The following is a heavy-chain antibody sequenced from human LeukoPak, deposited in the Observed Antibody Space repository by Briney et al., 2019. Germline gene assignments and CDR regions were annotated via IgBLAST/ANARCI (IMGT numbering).Heavy chain of an antibody. CDR3: ARGQHSSVVLYFFDY. V-gene: IGHV7-4-1*02. CDR1: GYTFTSYA. D-gene: IGHD6-19*01. CDR2: INTNTGNP. J-gene: IGHJ4*02. Sequence: GAAVKVSCKASGYTFTSYAMNWVRQAPGQGLEWMGWINTNTGNPTYAQGFTGRFVFSLDTSVSTAYLQISSLKAEDTAVYYCARGQHSSVVLYFFDYWGQGTLVTVSS.